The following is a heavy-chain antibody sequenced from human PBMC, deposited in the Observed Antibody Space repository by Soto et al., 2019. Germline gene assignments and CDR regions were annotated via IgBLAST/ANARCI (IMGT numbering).Heavy chain of an antibody. J-gene: IGHJ6*02. CDR3: ARSQYTAMVRGMDD. D-gene: IGHD5-18*01. Sequence: GGSLRLSCAASGFTFSSYAMHWVRQAPGKGLEWVAVISYDGSNKYYADSVKGRFTISRDNSKNTLYLQMNSLRAEDTAVYYCARSQYTAMVRGMDDWGQGTTVTVSS. CDR2: ISYDGSNK. CDR1: GFTFSSYA. V-gene: IGHV3-30*04.